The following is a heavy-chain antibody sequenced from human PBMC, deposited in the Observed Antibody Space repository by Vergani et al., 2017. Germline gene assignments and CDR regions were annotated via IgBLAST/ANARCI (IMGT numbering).Heavy chain of an antibody. CDR3: AHRPVGFGAIFDWFDP. CDR1: GFSLSTSGVG. V-gene: IGHV2-5*01. D-gene: IGHD3-10*01. J-gene: IGHJ5*02. Sequence: QITLKESGPTLVKPTQTLTLTCTFSGFSLSTSGVGVGWIRQPPGKALEWLALIYWNDDKRYSPSLKSRLTITKATTKNQVVRTMTNMDPVDTATYDCAHRPVGFGAIFDWFDPGGQGTLVTVSS. CDR2: IYWNDDK.